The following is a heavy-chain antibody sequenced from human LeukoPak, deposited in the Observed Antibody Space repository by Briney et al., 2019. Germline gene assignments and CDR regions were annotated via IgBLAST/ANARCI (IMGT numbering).Heavy chain of an antibody. J-gene: IGHJ5*02. CDR2: IWCDGSNK. Sequence: GGSLRLSCAASGFTFSSYGMHWVRQAPGKGLEWVAVIWCDGSNKYYADSVKGRFTISRDNSKNTLYLQMNSLRAEDTAVYYCARDPGYGYVNGDNWFDPWGQGTLVTVSS. CDR1: GFTFSSYG. D-gene: IGHD2-2*03. CDR3: ARDPGYGYVNGDNWFDP. V-gene: IGHV3-33*01.